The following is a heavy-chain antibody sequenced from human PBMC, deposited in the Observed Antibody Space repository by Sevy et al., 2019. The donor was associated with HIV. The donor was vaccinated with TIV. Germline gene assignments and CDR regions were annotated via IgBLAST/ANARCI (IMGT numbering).Heavy chain of an antibody. CDR2: ISHDGSYQ. D-gene: IGHD3-16*01. CDR3: AKGQGYDYIWGNERSEYYFDY. V-gene: IGHV3-30*18. J-gene: IGHJ4*02. Sequence: GGSLRLSCAASRFTFSTYDIHWVRQAPGKGLEWVAVISHDGSYQYYTYSVKGRFTIPRDDSKNKAYLQMNSLRADDSGVYYCAKGQGYDYIWGNERSEYYFDYWGQGTLVTVSS. CDR1: RFTFSTYD.